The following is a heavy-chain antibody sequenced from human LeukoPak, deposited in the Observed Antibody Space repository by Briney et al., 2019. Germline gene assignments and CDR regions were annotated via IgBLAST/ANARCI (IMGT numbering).Heavy chain of an antibody. CDR2: INSDGSNT. CDR3: ARGQYGGYDSIGDY. Sequence: PGGSLRLSCAASGFTFSSYWMHWVRQAPGKGLVWVSRINSDGSNTDYADSAKGRITISRDNAKNTLFLQMNSLRDEDTAVYYCARGQYGGYDSIGDYWGQGTLVTVSS. D-gene: IGHD5-12*01. CDR1: GFTFSSYW. V-gene: IGHV3-74*01. J-gene: IGHJ4*02.